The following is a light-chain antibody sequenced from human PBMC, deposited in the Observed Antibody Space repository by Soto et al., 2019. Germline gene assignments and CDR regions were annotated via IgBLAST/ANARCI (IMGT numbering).Light chain of an antibody. J-gene: IGKJ1*01. CDR1: QSVSNNY. V-gene: IGKV3-20*01. CDR2: GAS. CDR3: QQYGSPPWT. Sequence: EIVLTQSPDTLSLSPGEGATLSCRASQSVSNNYLLWYQQKPGQAPRPLVYGASTRAPGIPDRFSGSGSGTDFTLTISRLEPEDFARYYCQQYGSPPWTFGQGTKVEIK.